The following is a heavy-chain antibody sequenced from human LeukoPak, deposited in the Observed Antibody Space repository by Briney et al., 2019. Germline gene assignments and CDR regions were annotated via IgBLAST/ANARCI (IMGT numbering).Heavy chain of an antibody. J-gene: IGHJ4*02. CDR1: GFTFSDYY. CDR3: AIDSGYSGYSDY. V-gene: IGHV3-11*05. Sequence: GGSLRLSCAASGFTFSDYYMSWIRQAPGKGLEWVSYISSSSSYTDYPDSVEGRFTISRDNAKNSLNLQMNSLRAEDTAVYYCAIDSGYSGYSDYWGQGTLVTVSS. D-gene: IGHD5-12*01. CDR2: ISSSSSYT.